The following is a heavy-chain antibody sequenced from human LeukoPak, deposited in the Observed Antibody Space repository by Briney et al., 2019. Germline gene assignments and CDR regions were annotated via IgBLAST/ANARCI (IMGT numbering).Heavy chain of an antibody. CDR3: ARTRGYIAS. V-gene: IGHV3-11*01. CDR2: ISNTGQTI. Sequence: GGSLRLSCVASGFNFIDYYMSWIRQVPGKGLEWISYISNTGQTIYYADSVKGRFTISRDNSKNSLYLQMNSLRAEDTAVYYCARTRGYIASWGQGTLVTASS. CDR1: GFNFIDYY. J-gene: IGHJ4*02. D-gene: IGHD5-12*01.